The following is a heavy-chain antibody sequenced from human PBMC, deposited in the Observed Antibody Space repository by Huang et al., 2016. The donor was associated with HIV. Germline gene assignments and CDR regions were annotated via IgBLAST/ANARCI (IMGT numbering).Heavy chain of an antibody. D-gene: IGHD3-10*01. CDR3: ARGGCYYGSGSYWDY. CDR2: LYPGDSYT. CDR1: GYSFTSYW. Sequence: EVQLVQSGAEVKKPGESLKISCKGSGYSFTSYWIGWVRQLPGKGLEWMGILYPGDSYTRYSPSFQGQVTISADKSISTAYLQWSSLKASDTAMYYCARGGCYYGSGSYWDYWGQGTLVTVSS. J-gene: IGHJ4*02. V-gene: IGHV5-51*03.